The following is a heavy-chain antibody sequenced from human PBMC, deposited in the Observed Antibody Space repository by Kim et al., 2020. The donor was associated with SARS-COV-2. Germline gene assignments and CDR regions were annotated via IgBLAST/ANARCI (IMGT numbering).Heavy chain of an antibody. CDR1: GGSLSSSSYY. V-gene: IGHV4-39*01. D-gene: IGHD6-19*01. CDR3: AIHPSYSSGRYVAFYY. J-gene: IGHJ6*01. Sequence: SETLSLTCTVSGGSLSSSSYYWGWIRQPPGKGREWFVTAYYIGSSYSNPSLKSRVTISVDTSKNQLSLNLVSVTAADTADCYCAIHPSYSSGRYVAFYY. CDR2: AYYIGSS.